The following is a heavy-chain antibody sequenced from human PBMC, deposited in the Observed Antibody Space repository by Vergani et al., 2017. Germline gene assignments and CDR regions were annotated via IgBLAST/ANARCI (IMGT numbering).Heavy chain of an antibody. D-gene: IGHD3-22*01. V-gene: IGHV1-69*01. Sequence: QVQLVQSGAEVKKPGSSVKVSCKASGGTFSSYAISWVRQAPGQGLEWMGGIIPIFGTANYAKKFQGRVTITAYESTSTAYMELSSLRSEDTAVYYCARDPSPYTYYYDSSGYAFDIWGQGTMVTVSS. CDR1: GGTFSSYA. CDR2: IIPIFGTA. J-gene: IGHJ3*02. CDR3: ARDPSPYTYYYDSSGYAFDI.